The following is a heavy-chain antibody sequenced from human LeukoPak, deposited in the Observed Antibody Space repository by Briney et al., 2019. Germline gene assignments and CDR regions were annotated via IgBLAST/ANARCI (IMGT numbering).Heavy chain of an antibody. D-gene: IGHD3-10*01. V-gene: IGHV5-51*01. CDR1: GYSFTIYW. Sequence: GESLKISCKVSGYSFTIYWIGWVRQMPGKGLEWMGIIFPGDSETIYSPSFQGQVTISADKSISTAYLQWSSLKASDTAMYYCASSGSQTKFDYWGQGTLVTVSS. CDR2: IFPGDSET. J-gene: IGHJ4*02. CDR3: ASSGSQTKFDY.